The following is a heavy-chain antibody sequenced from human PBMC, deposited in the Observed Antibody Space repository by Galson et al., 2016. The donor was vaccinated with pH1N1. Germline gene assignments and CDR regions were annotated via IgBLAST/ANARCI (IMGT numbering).Heavy chain of an antibody. J-gene: IGHJ6*02. V-gene: IGHV1-2*02. CDR2: IKTSSGET. CDR1: GYIFTGNY. Sequence: SVKVSCKASGYIFTGNYMHWVRQAPGQGLEWIGWIKTSSGETHYAQKFQGRVTMITDTSLSTAYMQLSALTSDDTAVYFCPRVIFRHLGLDVWGQGTTLTVSS. D-gene: IGHD3-9*01. CDR3: PRVIFRHLGLDV.